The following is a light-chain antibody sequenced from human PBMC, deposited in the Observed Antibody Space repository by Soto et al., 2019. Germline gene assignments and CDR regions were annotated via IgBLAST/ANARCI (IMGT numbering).Light chain of an antibody. J-gene: IGLJ1*01. V-gene: IGLV2-8*01. CDR1: SSDAGGYNF. CDR2: DVT. CDR3: SSYAGTHIV. Sequence: QSALPQPPSASGSPGQSVTISCTGTSSDAGGYNFVSWYQQHPGKAPKLMIYDVTKRPSGVPDRFSGSKSGNTASLTVSGLQAEDEADYYCSSYAGTHIVFGTGTKVTVL.